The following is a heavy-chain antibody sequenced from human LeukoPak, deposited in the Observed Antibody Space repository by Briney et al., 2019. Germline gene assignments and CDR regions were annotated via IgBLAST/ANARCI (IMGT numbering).Heavy chain of an antibody. J-gene: IGHJ4*02. CDR1: GFTVSSNY. CDR3: ASNRGIYGDFYFDY. V-gene: IGHV3-66*01. D-gene: IGHD4-17*01. CDR2: IYSGGST. Sequence: GGSLRLSCAASGFTVSSNYMSWVRQAPGKGLEWVSVIYSGGSTYYADSVKGRFTISRDNSKNTLYLQMNSLRAEDTAVYYCASNRGIYGDFYFDYWGQGTLATVSS.